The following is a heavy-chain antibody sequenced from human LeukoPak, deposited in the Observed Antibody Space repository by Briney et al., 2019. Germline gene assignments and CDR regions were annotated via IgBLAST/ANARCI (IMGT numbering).Heavy chain of an antibody. CDR2: IIPIFDSP. J-gene: IGHJ4*02. Sequence: SVRVSCKASGGNFRDYALSWVRLAPGQGLEWMGGIIPIFDSPTYGQKFQDRVTMTIDESTATAYLELNSLRSDDTAIYYCAGQVVAAGFDDWGQGTLVTVSS. D-gene: IGHD6-25*01. CDR1: GGNFRDYA. CDR3: AGQVVAAGFDD. V-gene: IGHV1-69*05.